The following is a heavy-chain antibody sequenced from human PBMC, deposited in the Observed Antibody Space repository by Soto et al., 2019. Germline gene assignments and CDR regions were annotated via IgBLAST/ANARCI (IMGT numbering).Heavy chain of an antibody. D-gene: IGHD6-13*01. CDR2: VSYDGSNK. CDR1: GFTFSSYG. V-gene: IGHV3-30*18. J-gene: IGHJ4*02. Sequence: GGSLRLSCAASGFTFSSYGMHWVRQAPGKGLEWVAVVSYDGSNKYYADSVKGRFTISRDNSKSTLYLQMNSLRAEDTAVYYCAKDIGSSSWYWSATLDHWGQGTLVTVSS. CDR3: AKDIGSSSWYWSATLDH.